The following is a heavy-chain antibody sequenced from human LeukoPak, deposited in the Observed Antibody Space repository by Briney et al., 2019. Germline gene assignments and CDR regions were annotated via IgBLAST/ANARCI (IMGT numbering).Heavy chain of an antibody. CDR3: ARAGDSSSLAHFDY. D-gene: IGHD6-6*01. Sequence: SVKVSCKASGGTFSSYAISWVRQAPGQGLEWMGGIIPIFGTANYAQKFQGRVTITADESTSKDYMELSSLRSEDTAVYYCARAGDSSSLAHFDYWGQGTLVTVSS. J-gene: IGHJ4*02. V-gene: IGHV1-69*13. CDR1: GGTFSSYA. CDR2: IIPIFGTA.